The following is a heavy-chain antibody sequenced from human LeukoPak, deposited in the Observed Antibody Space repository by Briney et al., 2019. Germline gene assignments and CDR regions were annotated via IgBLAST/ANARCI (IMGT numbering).Heavy chain of an antibody. V-gene: IGHV3-21*01. D-gene: IGHD3-10*01. CDR1: GFTLSSYS. Sequence: GGSLRLSCAASGFTLSSYSMNWVRQAPGKGLEWVSSISSSSSYIYYADSVKGRFTISRDNAKNSLYLQMNSLRAEDTAVYYCARASGSGSPYYYMDVWGKGTTVTVSS. J-gene: IGHJ6*03. CDR3: ARASGSGSPYYYMDV. CDR2: ISSSSSYI.